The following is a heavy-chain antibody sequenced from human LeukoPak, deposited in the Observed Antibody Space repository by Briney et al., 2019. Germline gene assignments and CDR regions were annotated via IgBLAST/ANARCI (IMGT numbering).Heavy chain of an antibody. CDR3: AREDPYGDYVDY. J-gene: IGHJ4*02. D-gene: IGHD4-17*01. CDR2: IYYSGST. V-gene: IGHV4-59*01. Sequence: PSETLSLTCTVSGGSISSYYWSWIRQPPGKGLDWIGYIYYSGSTNYNPSLKSRVTISVDTSKNQFSLKLSSVTAADTAVYYCAREDPYGDYVDYWGQGTLVTVSS. CDR1: GGSISSYY.